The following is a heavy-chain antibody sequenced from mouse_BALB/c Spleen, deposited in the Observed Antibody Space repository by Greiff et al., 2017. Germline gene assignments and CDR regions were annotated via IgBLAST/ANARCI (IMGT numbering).Heavy chain of an antibody. V-gene: IGHV2-2-1*01. CDR1: GFSLTSYG. CDR2: IWSGVHT. Sequence: QVQLKESGPGLVAPSQSLSITCTVSGFSLTSYGVHWVRQPPGKGLEWLGVIWSGVHTDYNAAFISRLSISKDNSKSQVFFKMNSLQADDTAIYYCARYYYGSSYHSYAMDYWGQGTSVTVSS. J-gene: IGHJ4*01. D-gene: IGHD1-1*01. CDR3: ARYYYGSSYHSYAMDY.